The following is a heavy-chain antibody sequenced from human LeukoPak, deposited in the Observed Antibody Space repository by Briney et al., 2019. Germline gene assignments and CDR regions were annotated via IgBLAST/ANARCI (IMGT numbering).Heavy chain of an antibody. CDR2: ISSGSRTI. V-gene: IGHV3-48*01. D-gene: IGHD1-26*01. CDR3: ARESISGHRDFDY. J-gene: IGHJ4*02. Sequence: GGSLRLSCAVSGFTFSSYSMNWVRQAPGEGLEWISYISSGSRTIYYGDSVKGRFTVSRDNAKNSLFLQMRGLSAEDTAVYYCARESISGHRDFDYWGKGTLVTVSS. CDR1: GFTFSSYS.